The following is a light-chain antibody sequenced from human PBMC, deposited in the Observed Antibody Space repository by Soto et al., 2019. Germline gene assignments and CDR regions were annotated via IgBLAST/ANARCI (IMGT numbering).Light chain of an antibody. CDR2: RNN. J-gene: IGLJ1*01. CDR1: SSNIGSNY. Sequence: QSVLTQPPSASGTPGQRVTISCSGSSSNIGSNYVYWYQQLPGTAPKLLIYRNNQRPSGVPDRFSGSKSGTSASLAISGLRSEDEADYYCAAWDDSLGAHYVFGTGTKLTVL. V-gene: IGLV1-47*01. CDR3: AAWDDSLGAHYV.